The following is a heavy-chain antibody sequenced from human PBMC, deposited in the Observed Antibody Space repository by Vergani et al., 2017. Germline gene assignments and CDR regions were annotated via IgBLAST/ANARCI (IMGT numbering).Heavy chain of an antibody. V-gene: IGHV4-59*01. J-gene: IGHJ6*03. Sequence: QVQLQESGPGLVKPSETLSLTCTVSGGSISSYYWSWIRQPPGKGLEWIGYIYYSGSTNYNPSLKSRVTISVDTSKNQFSLKLSSVTAADTAVDYCARVRQDQYDFWSGYYPYYYYYMDVGAKGPRSPSP. CDR3: ARVRQDQYDFWSGYYPYYYYYMDV. CDR2: IYYSGST. D-gene: IGHD3-3*01. CDR1: GGSISSYY.